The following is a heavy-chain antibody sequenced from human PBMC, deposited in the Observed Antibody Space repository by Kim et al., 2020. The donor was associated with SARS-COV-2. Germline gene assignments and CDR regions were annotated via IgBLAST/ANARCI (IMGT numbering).Heavy chain of an antibody. J-gene: IGHJ6*02. V-gene: IGHV3-53*01. Sequence: GGSLRLFCAASGFTVSSNYMTWVRQAPGKGLEWVSVLYSGGSTKYADSMKGRFTISRDNSKNTLYLQMNSLRAEDTAVYYCARSQGYNYGYYYYGMDVWGQGTTVTVSS. CDR2: LYSGGST. D-gene: IGHD5-18*01. CDR3: ARSQGYNYGYYYYGMDV. CDR1: GFTVSSNY.